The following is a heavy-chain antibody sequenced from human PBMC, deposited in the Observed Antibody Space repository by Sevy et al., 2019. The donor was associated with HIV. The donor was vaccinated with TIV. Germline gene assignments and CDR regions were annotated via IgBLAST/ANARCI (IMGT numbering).Heavy chain of an antibody. CDR1: GFTFSSYC. CDR3: ARDPGAVTTSLLYYGMDV. V-gene: IGHV3-74*01. D-gene: IGHD4-17*01. CDR2: INSDGSST. J-gene: IGHJ6*02. Sequence: GESLKISCAASGFTFSSYCMHWVRQAPGKGLVWVSRINSDGSSTSYADSVKGRFTISRDNAKNTLYLQMNSLRAEDTAVYYCARDPGAVTTSLLYYGMDVWGQGTTVTVSS.